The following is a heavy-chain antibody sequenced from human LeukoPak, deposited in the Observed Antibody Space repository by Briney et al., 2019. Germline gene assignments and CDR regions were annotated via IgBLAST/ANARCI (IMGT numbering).Heavy chain of an antibody. D-gene: IGHD6-19*01. CDR1: GYSISSGYY. CDR3: ARPHSSGWYVDAFDI. J-gene: IGHJ3*02. CDR2: IYRSGST. V-gene: IGHV4-38-2*02. Sequence: NASETLSLTCTVSGYSISSGYYWGWIRQPPGKGLEWIGSIYRSGSTYYNPSLKSRVTISVDTSKNQFSLKLSSVTAADTAVYYCARPHSSGWYVDAFDIWGQGTMVTVSS.